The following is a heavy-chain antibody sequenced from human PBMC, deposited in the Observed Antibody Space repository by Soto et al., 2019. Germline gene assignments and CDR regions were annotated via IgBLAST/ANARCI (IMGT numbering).Heavy chain of an antibody. D-gene: IGHD5-18*01. CDR1: CGPISSYY. CDR3: ASGRGYSYGSFDY. V-gene: IGHV4-59*01. Sequence: SETLSLTCTVSCGPISSYYWSWIRQPPGKGLEWIGYIYYSGSTNYNPSLKSRVTISVDTSKNQFSLKLSSVTAADTAVYYCASGRGYSYGSFDYWGQGTLVTVSS. CDR2: IYYSGST. J-gene: IGHJ4*02.